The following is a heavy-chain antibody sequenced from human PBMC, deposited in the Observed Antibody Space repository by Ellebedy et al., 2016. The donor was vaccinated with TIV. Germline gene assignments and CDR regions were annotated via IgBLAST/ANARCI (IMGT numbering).Heavy chain of an antibody. J-gene: IGHJ4*02. D-gene: IGHD2-21*01. CDR3: AREVGGGGAY. CDR2: ITSSSSHI. CDR1: GFTFSSYN. V-gene: IGHV3-21*01. Sequence: GGSLRLSXAASGFTFSSYNMNWVRQAPGKGLEWVPSITSSSSHIYYADSVRGRFTISRDNAKNSLYLQTNSLRPEDTAVYYCAREVGGGGAYWGQGTLVTVSS.